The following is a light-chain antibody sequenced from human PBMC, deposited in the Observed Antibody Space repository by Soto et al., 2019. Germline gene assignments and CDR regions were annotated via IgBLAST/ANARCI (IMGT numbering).Light chain of an antibody. CDR3: SSYTGSNTPVV. CDR2: EVS. V-gene: IGLV2-14*01. J-gene: IGLJ2*01. CDR1: SSDVGGYNY. Sequence: QSVLTQPASVSGSPGQSITISCTGTSSDVGGYNYVSWYQQHPGKAPNLIIFEVSNRPSGVSNRFSGSKSGNSASLTISGLQAEDEADYYCSSYTGSNTPVVFGGGTQLTVL.